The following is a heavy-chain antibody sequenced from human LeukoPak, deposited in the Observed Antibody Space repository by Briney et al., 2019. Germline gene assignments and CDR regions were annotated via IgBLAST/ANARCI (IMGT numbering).Heavy chain of an antibody. V-gene: IGHV4-34*01. D-gene: IGHD1-14*01. CDR1: GGSFSGYY. J-gene: IGHJ4*02. CDR2: INHSGST. CDR3: ARGNRQPYYFDY. Sequence: ASETLSLTCAVYGGSFSGYYWSWIRQPPGKGLEWIGEINHSGSTNYNPSLKSRVTISVDTSKNQFSLKLSSVTAADTAVYYCARGNRQPYYFDYWGQGTLVTVSS.